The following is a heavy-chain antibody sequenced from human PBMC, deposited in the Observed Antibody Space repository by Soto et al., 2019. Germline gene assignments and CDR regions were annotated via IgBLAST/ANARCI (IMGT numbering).Heavy chain of an antibody. CDR3: AGTMTLVRGGQAHYYDYGMDV. CDR2: IYYSGST. CDR1: GGSISSGDYY. Sequence: QVQLQESGPGLVKPSQTLSLTCTVSGGSISSGDYYWSWIRQPPGKGLEWIGYIYYSGSTYYNPSLKSRVTLSVDTSKNQFSRKLSSVTAADTAGYDWAGTMTLVRGGQAHYYDYGMDVGGQGTTVTVSS. J-gene: IGHJ6*02. D-gene: IGHD3-10*01. V-gene: IGHV4-30-4*01.